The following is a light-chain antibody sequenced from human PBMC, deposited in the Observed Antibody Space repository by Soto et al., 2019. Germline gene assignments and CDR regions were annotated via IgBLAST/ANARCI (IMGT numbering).Light chain of an antibody. CDR1: QDISNY. V-gene: IGKV1-33*01. Sequence: DIQMTQSPSSLSASVVDRVTITCQASQDISNYLNWYQQKPGKAPKLLIYDASNLETGVPSRFSGSGSGTDFIFTISSLQPEDIATYYCQQYDNLPRTFGQGTKVEIK. CDR2: DAS. CDR3: QQYDNLPRT. J-gene: IGKJ1*01.